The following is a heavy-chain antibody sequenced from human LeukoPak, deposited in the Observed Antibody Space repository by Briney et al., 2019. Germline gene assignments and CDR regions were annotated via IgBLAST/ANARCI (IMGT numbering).Heavy chain of an antibody. Sequence: KPSETLSLTCGVYVGSLGGYWWSWIRQPPGKGLEWIGEINYSGSTNYNPSLKSRVTISVDTSNNQFSLRVSSVTAADTAVYYCARGVGKKWEFGGQGTLVTVSS. CDR2: INYSGST. V-gene: IGHV4-34*01. J-gene: IGHJ4*02. CDR3: ARGVGKKWEF. D-gene: IGHD1-26*01. CDR1: VGSLGGYW.